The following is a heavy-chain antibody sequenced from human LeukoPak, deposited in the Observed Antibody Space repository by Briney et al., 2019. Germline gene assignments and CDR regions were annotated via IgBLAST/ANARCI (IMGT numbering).Heavy chain of an antibody. CDR2: ISSSGSTI. CDR1: GFTFSDYY. Sequence: GGSLRLSCAASGFTFSDYYMSWIRQAPGKGLEWVSCISSSGSTIYYADSVKGRFTISRDNAKNSLYLQMNSLRAEDTAVYYCARVRGDYYGSGSYSYYFDYWGQGTLVTVSS. J-gene: IGHJ4*02. CDR3: ARVRGDYYGSGSYSYYFDY. D-gene: IGHD3-10*01. V-gene: IGHV3-11*04.